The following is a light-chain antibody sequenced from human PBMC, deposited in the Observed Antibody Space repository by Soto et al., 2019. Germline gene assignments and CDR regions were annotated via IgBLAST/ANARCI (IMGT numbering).Light chain of an antibody. V-gene: IGKV4-1*01. CDR3: QQYYSAPHT. CDR2: WAS. Sequence: DIVMTQSPDSLAVSPGERATINCKSSQSVLYSSNNKNYLAWYQQKPGQSPKLLIYWASTRESGVPDRFSGSGSGTDFTLTISSLQAEDVAVYYCQQYYSAPHTFGQGTKLEIK. J-gene: IGKJ2*01. CDR1: QSVLYSSNNKNY.